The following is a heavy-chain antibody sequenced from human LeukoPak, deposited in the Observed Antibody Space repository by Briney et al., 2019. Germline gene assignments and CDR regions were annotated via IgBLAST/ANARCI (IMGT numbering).Heavy chain of an antibody. V-gene: IGHV3-21*01. D-gene: IGHD3-10*01. CDR3: ASRRGSTRDFDY. J-gene: IGHJ4*02. Sequence: GRSLRLSCAASGFVFSSYGMSWVRQAPGKGLEWVSSISSSSIYINYADSVKGRFTISRDNAKNSLFLQMNSLRAEDTAVYYCASRRGSTRDFDYWGQGTLVTVSS. CDR1: GFVFSSYG. CDR2: ISSSSIYI.